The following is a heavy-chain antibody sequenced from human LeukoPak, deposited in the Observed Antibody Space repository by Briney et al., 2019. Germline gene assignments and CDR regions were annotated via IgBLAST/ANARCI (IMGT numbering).Heavy chain of an antibody. J-gene: IGHJ3*02. CDR1: GGTFSSYT. D-gene: IGHD4-23*01. Sequence: SVKVSCKASGGTFSSYTISWVRRAPGQGLEWMGRIIPILGIANYAQKFQGRVTITADKSTSTAYMELSSLRSEDTAVYYCARTMTTVVTAGPLAFDIWGQGTMVTVSS. CDR2: IIPILGIA. V-gene: IGHV1-69*02. CDR3: ARTMTTVVTAGPLAFDI.